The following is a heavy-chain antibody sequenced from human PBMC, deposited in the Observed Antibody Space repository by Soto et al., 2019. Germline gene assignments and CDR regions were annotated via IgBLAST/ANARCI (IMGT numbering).Heavy chain of an antibody. J-gene: IGHJ4*02. Sequence: SQTLSLTCAISGDSVSSNSAAWNWIRQSPSRGLEWLGRTYYRSEWYNDYAVSVKSRITINPDTSKNQFSLQLNSVTPEDTAVYYCARGRVDCSSTSCYGGKFDYWGQGTLVTVSS. CDR2: TYYRSEWYN. V-gene: IGHV6-1*01. CDR3: ARGRVDCSSTSCYGGKFDY. D-gene: IGHD2-2*01. CDR1: GDSVSSNSAA.